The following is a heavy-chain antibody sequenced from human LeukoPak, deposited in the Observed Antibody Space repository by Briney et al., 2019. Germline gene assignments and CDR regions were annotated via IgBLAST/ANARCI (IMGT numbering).Heavy chain of an antibody. CDR1: GFTFSSYA. CDR3: AKSTYSGSYSYYYGMDV. V-gene: IGHV3-23*01. J-gene: IGHJ6*02. Sequence: GGSLRPSCAASGFTFSSYAMSWVRQAPGKGLEWVSAISGSGGSTYYADSVKGRFTISRDNSKNTLYLQMNSLRAEDTAVYYCAKSTYSGSYSYYYGMDVWGQGTTVTVSS. CDR2: ISGSGGST. D-gene: IGHD1-26*01.